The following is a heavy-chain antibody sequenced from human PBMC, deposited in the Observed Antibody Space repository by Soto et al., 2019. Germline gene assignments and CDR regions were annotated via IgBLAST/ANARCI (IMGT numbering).Heavy chain of an antibody. Sequence: QVQLVESGGGVVQPGRSLRLSCAASGFTFSSYGMHWVRQAPGKGLEWVAVISYDGSNKYYADSVKGRFTISRDNSKNTLYLQMNSLRAEDTAVYYCAKDVTFFGVVIPRGNGMDVWGQGTTVTVSS. CDR3: AKDVTFFGVVIPRGNGMDV. CDR1: GFTFSSYG. D-gene: IGHD3-3*01. V-gene: IGHV3-30*18. J-gene: IGHJ6*02. CDR2: ISYDGSNK.